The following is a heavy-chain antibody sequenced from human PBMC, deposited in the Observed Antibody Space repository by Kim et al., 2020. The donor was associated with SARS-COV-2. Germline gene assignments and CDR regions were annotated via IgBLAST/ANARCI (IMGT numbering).Heavy chain of an antibody. Sequence: NHAQKFQGRVTITADESTSTVYMELTSLRSDDTAVYYCARGPIDMATMDYWGQGTLVTVSS. D-gene: IGHD5-12*01. V-gene: IGHV1-69*01. J-gene: IGHJ4*02. CDR3: ARGPIDMATMDY.